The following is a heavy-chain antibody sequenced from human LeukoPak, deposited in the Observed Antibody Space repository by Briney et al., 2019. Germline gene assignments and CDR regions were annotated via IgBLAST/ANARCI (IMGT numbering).Heavy chain of an antibody. Sequence: PGRSLRLSCAASGFTFDDYAMHWVRQAPGKGLEWVSGINWNSGSIDYADSVKGRFTISRDNAKNSLYLQMNNLRPGDTALYYCARGGGIVGASNRYYYYYMGVWGKGTTVTISS. J-gene: IGHJ6*03. CDR3: ARGGGIVGASNRYYYYYMGV. V-gene: IGHV3-9*01. D-gene: IGHD1-26*01. CDR1: GFTFDDYA. CDR2: INWNSGSI.